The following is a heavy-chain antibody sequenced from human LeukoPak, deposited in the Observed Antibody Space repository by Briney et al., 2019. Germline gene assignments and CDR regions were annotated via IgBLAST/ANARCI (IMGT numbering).Heavy chain of an antibody. J-gene: IGHJ4*02. CDR2: LNPNSGGT. Sequence: ASVKVSCRASGYTFTAHHIHWVRQAPGQGLEWIGWLNPNSGGTNYAQKFQGRVTMTRDTSISTAYMELNSLRSDDTAVYYCARVDANTWYGKIDYWGQGTLVTVSS. CDR3: ARVDANTWYGKIDY. CDR1: GYTFTAHH. D-gene: IGHD6-13*01. V-gene: IGHV1-2*02.